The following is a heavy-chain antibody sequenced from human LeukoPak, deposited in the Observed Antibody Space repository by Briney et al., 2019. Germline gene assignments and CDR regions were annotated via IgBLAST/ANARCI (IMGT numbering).Heavy chain of an antibody. CDR3: AASTVTRYYFDY. V-gene: IGHV1-24*01. J-gene: IGHJ4*02. CDR1: GYTLTTYG. CDR2: FDPEDGET. Sequence: ASVKVSCKAYGYTLTTYGITWVRQAPGQGLEWMGGFDPEDGETIYAQKFQGRVTMTEDTSTDTAYMELSSLRSEDTAVYYCAASTVTRYYFDYWGQGTLVTVSS. D-gene: IGHD4-17*01.